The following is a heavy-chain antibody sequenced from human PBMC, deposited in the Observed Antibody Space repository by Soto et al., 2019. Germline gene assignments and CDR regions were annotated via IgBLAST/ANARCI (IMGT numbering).Heavy chain of an antibody. CDR3: ARDFNSYGDYVPTWFDY. Sequence: QVQLVESGGGVVQPGRSLRLSCAASGFTSSSYGMHWVRQAPGKGLEWVAVIWYDGSNKYYADSVKGRFTISRDNSKNTLYLQMNSLRAEDTAVYYCARDFNSYGDYVPTWFDYWGQGTLVTVSS. CDR2: IWYDGSNK. CDR1: GFTSSSYG. D-gene: IGHD4-17*01. J-gene: IGHJ4*02. V-gene: IGHV3-33*01.